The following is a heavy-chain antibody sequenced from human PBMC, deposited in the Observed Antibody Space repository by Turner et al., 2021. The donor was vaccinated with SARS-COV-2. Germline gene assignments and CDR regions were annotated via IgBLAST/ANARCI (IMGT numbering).Heavy chain of an antibody. D-gene: IGHD6-19*01. CDR3: AGWLAPTNDAFEI. CDR1: GFLFANYD. CDR2: INYNGDYT. J-gene: IGHJ3*02. Sequence: EVQLLESGGGLVQPGGSLRLAGAASGFLFANYDMSWVRQGPGKGLEYVSSINYNGDYTFYADSVKGRFSISRDNSDNTLYLQMNSLRADDSAKYYCAGWLAPTNDAFEIWGQGTMVAVSS. V-gene: IGHV3-23*01.